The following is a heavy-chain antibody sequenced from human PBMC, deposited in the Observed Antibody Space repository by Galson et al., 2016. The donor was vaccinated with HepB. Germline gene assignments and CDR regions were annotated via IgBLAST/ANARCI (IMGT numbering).Heavy chain of an antibody. CDR2: IIPIFGTT. V-gene: IGHV1-69*13. CDR3: ARDPGVAAAGHYNGLDV. D-gene: IGHD6-13*01. CDR1: GDTFSSYA. Sequence: SVKVSCKASGDTFSSYAISWVRQAPGQGLEWMGGIIPIFGTTNYAQKFQGRVTITADESTSTAYMELSGLRSEDTAVYYCARDPGVAAAGHYNGLDVWGQGTTVTVSS. J-gene: IGHJ6*02.